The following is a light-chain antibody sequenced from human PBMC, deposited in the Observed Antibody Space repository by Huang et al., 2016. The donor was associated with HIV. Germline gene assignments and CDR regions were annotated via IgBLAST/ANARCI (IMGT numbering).Light chain of an antibody. J-gene: IGKJ2*01. CDR1: HSVSSN. CDR3: QQYNNWPPGDT. Sequence: EIAMTQSPATLYVSPGERVTLSCRASHSVSSNLAWYPQKPGQAPRLLLYGASTRATGTPARFSGSGSGTEFTLTISSLQSEDFAIYYCQQYNNWPPGDTFGQGTKLQIK. CDR2: GAS. V-gene: IGKV3-15*01.